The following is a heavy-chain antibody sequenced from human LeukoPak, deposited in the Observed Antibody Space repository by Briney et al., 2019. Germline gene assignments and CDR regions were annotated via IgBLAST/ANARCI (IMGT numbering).Heavy chain of an antibody. V-gene: IGHV3-21*01. Sequence: GGSLRLSCAPSGFTFSRYSMNWLRQAPGKGLEWVSSISSSSSYIYYADSVKGRFTISRDNAKNSLYLQMNSLRAEDTAVYYCAIDAGIVVVPAAAHFDYWGGATHLTVSS. CDR1: GFTFSRYS. CDR2: ISSSSSYI. J-gene: IGHJ4*02. D-gene: IGHD2-2*01. CDR3: AIDAGIVVVPAAAHFDY.